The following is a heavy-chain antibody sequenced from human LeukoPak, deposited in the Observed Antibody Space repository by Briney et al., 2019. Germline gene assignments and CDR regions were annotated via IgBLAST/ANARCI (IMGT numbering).Heavy chain of an antibody. J-gene: IGHJ4*02. V-gene: IGHV4-31*03. Sequence: SETLSLTCTVSVGSISSGGYYWSWIRHQPVKGREWIGYIYYNGNTYYNPSLKSRVTISVDTSKNQFSLHLRSVTAADTAVYYCAGEALVRGGQFDYWGQGTLVTVSS. D-gene: IGHD3-10*01. CDR2: IYYNGNT. CDR1: VGSISSGGYY. CDR3: AGEALVRGGQFDY.